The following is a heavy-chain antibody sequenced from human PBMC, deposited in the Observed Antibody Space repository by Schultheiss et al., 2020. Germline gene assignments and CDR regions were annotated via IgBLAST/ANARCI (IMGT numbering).Heavy chain of an antibody. CDR2: IYYSGST. J-gene: IGHJ6*02. CDR3: ARVLDIVATEHYGMDV. Sequence: SETLSLTCTVSGGSISSYYWSWIRQPPGKGLEWIGYIYYSGSTNYNPSLKSRVTISVDTSKNQFSLKLSSVTAADTAVYYCARVLDIVATEHYGMDVWGRGSSGTVSS. V-gene: IGHV4-59*01. CDR1: GGSISSYY. D-gene: IGHD5-12*01.